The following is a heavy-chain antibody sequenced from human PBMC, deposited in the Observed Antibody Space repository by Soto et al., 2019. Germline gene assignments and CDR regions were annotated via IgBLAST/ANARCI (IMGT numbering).Heavy chain of an antibody. Sequence: ASVKVSCNASGGTFSSYAISWGRQAPGQGLEWMGGIIPILGIANYAQKFQGSVPITSAKSTSTAYMELSSLRSEDTAVYYCARDPRLPFMEGAFDIWGQGTLVTVSS. CDR3: ARDPRLPFMEGAFDI. CDR1: GGTFSSYA. CDR2: IIPILGIA. V-gene: IGHV1-69*10. J-gene: IGHJ3*02. D-gene: IGHD3-3*01.